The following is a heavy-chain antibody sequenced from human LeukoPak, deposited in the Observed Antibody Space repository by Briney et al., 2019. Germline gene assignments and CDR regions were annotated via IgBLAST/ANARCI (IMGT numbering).Heavy chain of an antibody. J-gene: IGHJ6*03. CDR1: GGSFSGYY. CDR3: ARGQCMVRGVIIPYYYYYMDV. Sequence: SETLSLTXAVYGGSFSGYYWSWIRQPLGKGLEWMGEINHSGSTNYNPSLKSRVTISVDTSKNQFSLKLSSVTAADTAVYYCARGQCMVRGVIIPYYYYYMDVWGKGTTVTVSS. CDR2: INHSGST. D-gene: IGHD3-10*01. V-gene: IGHV4-34*01.